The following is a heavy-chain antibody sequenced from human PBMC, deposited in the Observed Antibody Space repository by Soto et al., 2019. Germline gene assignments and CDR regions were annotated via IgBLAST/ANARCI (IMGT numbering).Heavy chain of an antibody. CDR2: MYHSGST. J-gene: IGHJ5*02. D-gene: IGHD3-10*01. V-gene: IGHV4-38-2*02. CDR1: GYSISSGYY. Sequence: SETLSLTCAVSGYSISSGYYWGWIRQPPGKGLEWIGSMYHSGSTYYNPSLKSRVTISADTSKNQFSLKLSSVTAADTAVYYCARDAITAVRGVNSWFDPWGQGTLVTVSS. CDR3: ARDAITAVRGVNSWFDP.